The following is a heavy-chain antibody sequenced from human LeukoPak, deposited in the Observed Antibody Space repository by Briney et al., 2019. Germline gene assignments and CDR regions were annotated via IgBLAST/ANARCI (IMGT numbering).Heavy chain of an antibody. CDR2: IKQDGSEK. V-gene: IGHV3-7*01. CDR3: ARELLLGYCSSTSCPSRYYYYMDV. D-gene: IGHD2-2*01. CDR1: GFTFSSYW. Sequence: GGSLRLSCAASGFTFSSYWMSWVRQAPGKGLEWVANIKQDGSEKYYVDSVKGRFTISRDNAKNSLYLQMNSLRAEDTAVYYCARELLLGYCSSTSCPSRYYYYMDVWGKGTMVTVSS. J-gene: IGHJ6*03.